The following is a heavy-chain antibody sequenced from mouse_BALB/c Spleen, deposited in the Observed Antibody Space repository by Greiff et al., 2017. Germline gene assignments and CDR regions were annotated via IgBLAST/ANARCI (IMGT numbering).Heavy chain of an antibody. CDR3: ARSTVAAMDY. D-gene: IGHD1-1*01. Sequence: QVQLKESGAELVRPGSSVKISCKASGYAFSSYWMNWVKQRPGQGLEWIGQIYPGDGDTNYNGKFKGKATLTADKSSSTAYMQLSSLTSEDSAVYFCARSTVAAMDYWGQGTSVTVSS. J-gene: IGHJ4*01. V-gene: IGHV1-80*01. CDR2: IYPGDGDT. CDR1: GYAFSSYW.